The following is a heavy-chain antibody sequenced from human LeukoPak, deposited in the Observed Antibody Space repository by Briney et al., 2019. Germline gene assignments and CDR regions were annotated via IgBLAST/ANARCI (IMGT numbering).Heavy chain of an antibody. V-gene: IGHV3-7*01. CDR2: IKQDESEK. CDR3: ARVLDDSSSRYQSSIY. CDR1: GFTFSSYG. Sequence: PGGSLRLSCAASGFTFSSYGMHWVRRAPGKGLEWVANIKQDESEKYYVDSVKGRFTISRDNAKNSLYLHMDSLRAEDTAVYFCARVLDDSSSRYQSSIYWGQGTLVTVSS. D-gene: IGHD3-22*01. J-gene: IGHJ4*02.